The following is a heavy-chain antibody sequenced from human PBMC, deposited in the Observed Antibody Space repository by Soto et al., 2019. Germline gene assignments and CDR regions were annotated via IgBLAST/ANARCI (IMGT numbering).Heavy chain of an antibody. CDR3: ARDLWGYCGTDCYPLDV. D-gene: IGHD2-21*02. CDR1: GGTISRYY. CDR2: MYNTGST. V-gene: IGHV4-59*01. J-gene: IGHJ6*02. Sequence: QVQLQESGPGLVKPSETLSLTCTVSGGTISRYYWSWIRQPPGKGLEWIGYMYNTGSTVYNPSFKSRVTISVDTSKNQCSLKLNSVTAADTAVYYCARDLWGYCGTDCYPLDVWVQGTTVTVSS.